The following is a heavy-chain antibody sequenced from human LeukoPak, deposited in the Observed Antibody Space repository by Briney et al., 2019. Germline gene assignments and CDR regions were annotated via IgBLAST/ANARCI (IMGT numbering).Heavy chain of an antibody. D-gene: IGHD3-16*01. CDR1: GGSFHGYY. CDR2: INDSGIT. V-gene: IGHV4-34*01. J-gene: IGHJ5*02. CDR3: ARVYSFGSQALPRRNWFDP. Sequence: SETLSLTCNVSGGSFHGYYWSWIRQTPEKGLEWIGEINDSGITNFNPSLKSRITMSVDTSKKQFSMILRSVTAAYTALFYCARVYSFGSQALPRRNWFDPWGQGTRVIVSS.